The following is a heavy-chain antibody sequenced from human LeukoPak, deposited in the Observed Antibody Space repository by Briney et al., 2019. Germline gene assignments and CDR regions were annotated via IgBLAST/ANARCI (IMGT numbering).Heavy chain of an antibody. D-gene: IGHD5-12*01. CDR2: IYYSGST. J-gene: IGHJ6*02. CDR3: ASDMAKTSGYDRAYYYYYGMDV. V-gene: IGHV4-39*01. CDR1: GGSISSSSYY. Sequence: SETLSLTCTVSGGSISSSSYYWGWIRQPPGKGLEWIGSIYYSGSTYYNPSLKSRVTISVDTSKNQFSLKLSSVTAADTAVYYCASDMAKTSGYDRAYYYYYGMDVWGQGTTVTVSS.